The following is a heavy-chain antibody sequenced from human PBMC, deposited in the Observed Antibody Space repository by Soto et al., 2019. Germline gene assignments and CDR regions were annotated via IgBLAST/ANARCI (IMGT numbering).Heavy chain of an antibody. CDR3: ARQDYADN. J-gene: IGHJ4*02. CDR1: GFTFTNSA. V-gene: IGHV1-58*01. Sequence: SVKVSCKASGFTFTNSAVQWVRQARGQRLEWIGWIVVGSGNTNYAQKFQGRLTITADKFTNATYMELSSLRSEDTAVYYCARQDYADNWGQGTLVTVSS. CDR2: IVVGSGNT.